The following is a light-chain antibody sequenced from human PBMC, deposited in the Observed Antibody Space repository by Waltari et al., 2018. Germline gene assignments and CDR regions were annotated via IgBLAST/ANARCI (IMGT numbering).Light chain of an antibody. V-gene: IGLV1-44*01. CDR3: GSWDDSLSGSYV. CDR2: GGG. Sequence: QSDLTQPPSASGTPGQRVTISCSGTRSNIGSNVVNWYQHIPGKAPKLLIYGGGQRPSGVPDRFSGSQSGTSASLAISGLQSADEADYYCGSWDDSLSGSYVFGPGTKVTVL. CDR1: RSNIGSNV. J-gene: IGLJ1*01.